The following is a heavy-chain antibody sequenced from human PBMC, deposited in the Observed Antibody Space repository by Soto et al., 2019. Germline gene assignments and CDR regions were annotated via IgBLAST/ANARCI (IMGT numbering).Heavy chain of an antibody. D-gene: IGHD3-9*01. J-gene: IGHJ4*02. Sequence: QVQLVQSGAEVKKPGASVKVSCKASGYTFTSYGISWVRQAPGQGLEWMGWISAYNGNTNYAQKLQGRVTMTTDTSTSTAYMELRSLRSDDTAVYYCARSEDDILTGYVYAGELDYWGQGTLVTVSS. CDR3: ARSEDDILTGYVYAGELDY. V-gene: IGHV1-18*01. CDR1: GYTFTSYG. CDR2: ISAYNGNT.